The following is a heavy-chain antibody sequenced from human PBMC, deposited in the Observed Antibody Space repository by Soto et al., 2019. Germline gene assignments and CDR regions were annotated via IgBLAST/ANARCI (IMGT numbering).Heavy chain of an antibody. J-gene: IGHJ6*02. CDR3: AAAGRELPVWWGGYYGMDV. D-gene: IGHD1-26*01. Sequence: ASVKVSCKASGYTFTSYDINWVRQATGQGLEWMGWMNPNSGNTGYAQKFQGRVTMTRNTSISTAYMELSSLRSEDTAVYYCAAAGRELPVWWGGYYGMDVWGQGSTVTVSS. CDR1: GYTFTSYD. V-gene: IGHV1-8*01. CDR2: MNPNSGNT.